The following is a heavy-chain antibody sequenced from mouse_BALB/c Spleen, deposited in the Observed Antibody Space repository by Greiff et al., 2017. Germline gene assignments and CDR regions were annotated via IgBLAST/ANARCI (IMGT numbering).Heavy chain of an antibody. Sequence: QVQLQQPGAELVKPGASVKLSCKASGYTFTSYYMYWVKQRPGQGLEWIGGINPSNGGTNYNEKFKSKATLTVDKSSSTAYMQLSSLTSEDSAVYYCTRNCPNYYGSTLDYWGQGTTLTVSS. D-gene: IGHD1-1*01. J-gene: IGHJ2*01. CDR1: GYTFTSYY. CDR3: TRNCPNYYGSTLDY. CDR2: INPSNGGT. V-gene: IGHV1S81*02.